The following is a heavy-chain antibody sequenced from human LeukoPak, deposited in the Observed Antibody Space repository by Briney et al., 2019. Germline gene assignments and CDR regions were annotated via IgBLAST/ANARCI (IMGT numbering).Heavy chain of an antibody. CDR3: AKEGLNGYIEGGDDD. CDR1: GFTFSGYA. J-gene: IGHJ4*02. V-gene: IGHV3-48*03. D-gene: IGHD5-24*01. Sequence: GGSLRLSCAASGFTFSGYAMNWVRQAPGKGLEWISYISSSGTMIYWADSVKGRITISRDNSKNSLYLQMNSLRAEDTAVYYCAKEGLNGYIEGGDDDWGQGTLVTVSS. CDR2: ISSSGTMI.